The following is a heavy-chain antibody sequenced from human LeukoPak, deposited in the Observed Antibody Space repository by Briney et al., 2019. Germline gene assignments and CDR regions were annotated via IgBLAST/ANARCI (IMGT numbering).Heavy chain of an antibody. D-gene: IGHD6-13*01. J-gene: IGHJ2*01. CDR3: AKGSASSWYLLSFWYFDL. CDR2: ISGCGGTT. Sequence: GGSLRLSCAASGITFSSYAMSWVRQAPGKGLEWVSTISGCGGTTYYTDSVKGRFTISRDNSKNTLYLQMNSLRAEDTAVYYCAKGSASSWYLLSFWYFDLWGRGTLVTVS. V-gene: IGHV3-23*01. CDR1: GITFSSYA.